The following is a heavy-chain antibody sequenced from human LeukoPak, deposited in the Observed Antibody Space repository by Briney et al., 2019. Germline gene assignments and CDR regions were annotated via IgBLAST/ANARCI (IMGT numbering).Heavy chain of an antibody. D-gene: IGHD3-10*01. CDR3: ARGSPGAYPFDY. CDR2: INHSGST. J-gene: IGHJ4*02. CDR1: GGSFSGYY. V-gene: IGHV4-34*01. Sequence: SETLSLTCAVYGGSFSGYYWSWIRQPPGKGLEWLGEINHSGSTNYNPSLKSRVTISVDTSKNQFSLKLSSVTAADTAVYYCARGSPGAYPFDYWGQGTLVTVSS.